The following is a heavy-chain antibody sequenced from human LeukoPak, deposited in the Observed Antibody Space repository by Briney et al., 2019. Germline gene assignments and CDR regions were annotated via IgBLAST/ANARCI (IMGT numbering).Heavy chain of an antibody. V-gene: IGHV3-30*03. Sequence: GGSLRLSCAASGFTFSSYGMHWVRQAPGKGLEWVAVISYDGSNKYYADSVKGRFTISRDNSKNTLYLQMNSLRAEDTAVYYCARDSRYSSSWYWGSFDYWGQGTLVTVSS. CDR3: ARDSRYSSSWYWGSFDY. CDR2: ISYDGSNK. J-gene: IGHJ4*02. CDR1: GFTFSSYG. D-gene: IGHD6-13*01.